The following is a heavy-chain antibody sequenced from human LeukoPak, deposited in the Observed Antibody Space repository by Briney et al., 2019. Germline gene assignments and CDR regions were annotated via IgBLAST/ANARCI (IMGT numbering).Heavy chain of an antibody. J-gene: IGHJ3*02. CDR1: GDTSGSYA. V-gene: IGHV1-69*04. CDR2: IIPLLGIT. CDR3: ARARSRITFGGIRHAFDI. Sequence: GASVKVSCKASGDTSGSYAMNWVRQAPGQGLEWVARIIPLLGITNRAQNLQGRVTVNADTSTNTVHLELSSLRPDDTAVYYCARARSRITFGGIRHAFDIWGQGTLVTVSS. D-gene: IGHD3-16*01.